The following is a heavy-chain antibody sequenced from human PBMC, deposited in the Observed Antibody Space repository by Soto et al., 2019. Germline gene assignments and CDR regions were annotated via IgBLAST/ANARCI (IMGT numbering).Heavy chain of an antibody. D-gene: IGHD3-9*01. V-gene: IGHV3-15*01. J-gene: IGHJ4*02. Sequence: GGSLRLSCAASGFTFSNAWMSWVRQAPGKGLEWVGRIKSKTDGGTTDYAAPVKGRFTISRDDSKNTLYLQMNSLKTEDTAVYYCTVFDWLLMADYWGQGTLVTVSS. CDR1: GFTFSNAW. CDR3: TVFDWLLMADY. CDR2: IKSKTDGGTT.